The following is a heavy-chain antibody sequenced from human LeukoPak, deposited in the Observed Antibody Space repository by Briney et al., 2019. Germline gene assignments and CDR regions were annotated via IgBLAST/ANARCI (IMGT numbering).Heavy chain of an antibody. CDR3: ARDRSPAPGRSYGRGRFDY. D-gene: IGHD5-18*01. J-gene: IGHJ4*02. CDR1: GYTFTGYY. CDR2: INPNSGGT. Sequence: GASVKVSCKASGYTFTGYYTHWVRQAPGQGLEWMGWINPNSGGTNYAQKFQGRVTMTRDTSINTAYMELSRLRSDDTAVYYCARDRSPAPGRSYGRGRFDYWGQGTLVTVSS. V-gene: IGHV1-2*02.